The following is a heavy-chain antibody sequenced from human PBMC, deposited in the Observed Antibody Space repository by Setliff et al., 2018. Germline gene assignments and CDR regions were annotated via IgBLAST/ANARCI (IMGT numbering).Heavy chain of an antibody. Sequence: SETLSLTCAVSGYSISNIYYWGWIRQPPGKGLEWIATIHHSGSTNYNPSLKSRATISVDTSKNQFSLKVSSVTAADTAVYYCGRVGNWNFFDFWGQGTLFTVSS. CDR1: GYSISNIYY. D-gene: IGHD1-1*01. V-gene: IGHV4-38-2*01. J-gene: IGHJ4*02. CDR3: GRVGNWNFFDF. CDR2: IHHSGST.